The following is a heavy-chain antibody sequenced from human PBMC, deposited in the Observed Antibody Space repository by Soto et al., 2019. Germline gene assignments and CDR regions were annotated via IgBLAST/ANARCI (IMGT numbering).Heavy chain of an antibody. CDR3: ARVVPATPVRNDY. V-gene: IGHV1-8*01. D-gene: IGHD2-2*01. CDR1: GYTFTSYD. CDR2: MNPNSGNT. Sequence: ASVKVSCKASGYTFTSYDINWVRQATGQGLEWMGWMNPNSGNTGYAQKFQGRVTMTRNTSISTAYMELSSLRSEDTAVYYCARVVPATPVRNDYWGQGALVTVSS. J-gene: IGHJ4*02.